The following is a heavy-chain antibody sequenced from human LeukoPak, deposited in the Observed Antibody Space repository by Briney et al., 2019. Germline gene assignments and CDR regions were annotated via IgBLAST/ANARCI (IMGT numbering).Heavy chain of an antibody. CDR1: GGTFSSYA. Sequence: SVKVSCKASGGTFSSYAISWARQAPGQGLEWMGGIIPIFGTANYAQKFQGRVTITADESTSTAYMELSSLRSEDTAVYYCARGENWNYVGHIWGQGTMVTVSS. J-gene: IGHJ3*02. CDR2: IIPIFGTA. V-gene: IGHV1-69*13. D-gene: IGHD1-7*01. CDR3: ARGENWNYVGHI.